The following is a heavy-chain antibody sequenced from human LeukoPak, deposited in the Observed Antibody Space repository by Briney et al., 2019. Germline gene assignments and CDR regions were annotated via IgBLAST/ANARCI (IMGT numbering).Heavy chain of an antibody. Sequence: PSETLSLTCTVSGGSISSYYWSWIRQPPGKGLEWIGYIYYSGSTNYNPSLKSRVTISVDTSKNQFSLKLTSVTAADTAVYYCSKLGIEGNYFDYWGQGTLVTASS. V-gene: IGHV4-59*08. CDR2: IYYSGST. CDR1: GGSISSYY. J-gene: IGHJ4*02. D-gene: IGHD7-27*01. CDR3: SKLGIEGNYFDY.